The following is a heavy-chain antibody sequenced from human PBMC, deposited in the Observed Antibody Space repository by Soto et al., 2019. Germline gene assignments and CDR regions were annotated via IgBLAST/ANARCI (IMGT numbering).Heavy chain of an antibody. J-gene: IGHJ3*02. CDR3: ARVLLHLGELDAFDI. D-gene: IGHD3-16*01. V-gene: IGHV3-7*01. CDR1: GFTFSSYW. Sequence: PGGSLRLSCAASGFTFSSYWMSWVRQAPGKGLEWVANIKQDGSEKYYVDSVKGRFTISRDNAKNSLYLQMNSLRAEDTAVYYCARVLLHLGELDAFDIWGQGTMVNVS. CDR2: IKQDGSEK.